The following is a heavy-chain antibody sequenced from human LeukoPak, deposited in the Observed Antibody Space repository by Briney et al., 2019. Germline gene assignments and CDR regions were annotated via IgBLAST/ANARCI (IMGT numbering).Heavy chain of an antibody. V-gene: IGHV4-39*07. D-gene: IGHD3-22*01. J-gene: IGHJ4*02. CDR3: ARWGRTMIVVAPN. Sequence: PSETLSLTCTISGGSISSSSYYWGWIRQPPGKGLEWIGSIYYSGSTYYNPSLKSRVTISVDTSKNQFSLKLSSVTAADTAVYYCARWGRTMIVVAPNWGQGTLVTVSS. CDR1: GGSISSSSYY. CDR2: IYYSGST.